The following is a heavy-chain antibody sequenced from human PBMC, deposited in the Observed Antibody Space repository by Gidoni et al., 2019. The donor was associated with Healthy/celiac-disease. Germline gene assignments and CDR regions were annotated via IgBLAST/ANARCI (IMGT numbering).Heavy chain of an antibody. CDR2: INHSGST. CDR1: GGSFIGYY. D-gene: IGHD2-15*01. V-gene: IGHV4-34*01. Sequence: QVQLQQWGAGLLKPSATLSLTCAVYGGSFIGYYWSWIRQPQGKGLEWIGEINHSGSTNYNPSLKSRVTISVDTSKNQFSLKLSSVTAADTAVYYCAREYCSGGSCYGPFDYWGQGTPVTVSS. CDR3: AREYCSGGSCYGPFDY. J-gene: IGHJ4*02.